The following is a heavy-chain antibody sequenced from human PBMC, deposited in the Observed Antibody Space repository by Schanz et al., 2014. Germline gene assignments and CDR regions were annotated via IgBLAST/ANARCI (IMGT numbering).Heavy chain of an antibody. CDR1: GSTFTTYG. CDR2: ISAHNDNA. D-gene: IGHD4-17*01. V-gene: IGHV1-18*04. Sequence: QVQLVQSGAGVKKPGASVKVSCKASGSTFTTYGITWVRQAPGQGLEWMGWISAHNDNANYAQNFQGRVIMTTDTSTTTAYMELRSLRSDDTAVFYCAGGDYDLLGLEYWGQGPLVTVSS. CDR3: AGGDYDLLGLEY. J-gene: IGHJ4*02.